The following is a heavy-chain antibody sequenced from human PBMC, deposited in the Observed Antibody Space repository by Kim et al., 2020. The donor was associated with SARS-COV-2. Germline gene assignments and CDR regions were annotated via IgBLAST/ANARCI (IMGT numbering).Heavy chain of an antibody. CDR2: INHSGST. D-gene: IGHD6-13*01. CDR3: ARARPSRIAAAGTRGNWF. J-gene: IGHJ5*01. V-gene: IGHV4-34*01. Sequence: SETLSLTCAVYGGSFSGYYWSWIRQPPGKGLEWIGEINHSGSTNYNPSLKSRVTISVDTSKNQFSLKLSSVTAADTAVYYCARARPSRIAAAGTRGNWF. CDR1: GGSFSGYY.